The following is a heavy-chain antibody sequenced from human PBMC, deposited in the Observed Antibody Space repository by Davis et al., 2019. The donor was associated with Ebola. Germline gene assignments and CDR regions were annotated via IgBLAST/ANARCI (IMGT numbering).Heavy chain of an antibody. D-gene: IGHD3-3*01. CDR2: IWYDGSDK. V-gene: IGHV3-33*01. CDR1: GFTFSSHG. Sequence: GESLKIPCAASGFTFSSHGMHWVRQAPGRGLERVAVIWYDGSDKYYADSVKGRFTISRDNSKNTLYLQMNSLRAEDTAVYYCARESRNTIFGVVIKSFDYWGQGTLVTVSS. CDR3: ARESRNTIFGVVIKSFDY. J-gene: IGHJ4*02.